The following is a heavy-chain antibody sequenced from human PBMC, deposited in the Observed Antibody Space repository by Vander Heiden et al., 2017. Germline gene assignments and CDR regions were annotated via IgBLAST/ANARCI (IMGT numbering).Heavy chain of an antibody. CDR3: ARDANGSGSADY. CDR2: IWYDGSNK. V-gene: IGHV3-33*01. D-gene: IGHD3-10*01. Sequence: QVQLVESGGGVVQPGRSLRLSCAASGFTFSSDGMHWVRQAPGKGLEWVAVIWYDGSNKYYADSVKGRFTISRDNSKNTLYLQMNSLRAEDTAVYYCARDANGSGSADYWGQGTLVTVSS. CDR1: GFTFSSDG. J-gene: IGHJ4*02.